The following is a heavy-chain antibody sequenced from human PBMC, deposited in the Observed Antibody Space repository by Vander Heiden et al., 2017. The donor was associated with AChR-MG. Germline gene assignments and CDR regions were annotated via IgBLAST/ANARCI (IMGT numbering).Heavy chain of an antibody. CDR1: GFTFSSYG. CDR2: ISYDGSNK. V-gene: IGHV3-30*18. J-gene: IGHJ3*02. Sequence: QVQLVESGGGVVQPGRSLSLSCAASGFTFSSYGMHWGRQAPGKGLEWVAVISYDGSNKYYADSVKGRFTISRDNSKNTLYLQMNSLRAEDTAVYYCAKVPLASYYYDSSGRIRDDAFDIWGQGTMVTVSS. D-gene: IGHD3-22*01. CDR3: AKVPLASYYYDSSGRIRDDAFDI.